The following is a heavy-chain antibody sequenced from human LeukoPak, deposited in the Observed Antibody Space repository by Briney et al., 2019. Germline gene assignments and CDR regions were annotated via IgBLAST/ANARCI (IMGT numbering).Heavy chain of an antibody. CDR3: ATPTWRTDAFDI. CDR1: GYTFTSYG. Sequence: ASVKVSCKASGYTFTSYGISWVRQAPGQGLEWMGWISAYNGNTNYAQKLQGRVTMTEDTSTDTAYMELSSLRSEDTAVYYCATPTWRTDAFDIWGQGTLVTVSS. V-gene: IGHV1-18*01. CDR2: ISAYNGNT. J-gene: IGHJ3*02. D-gene: IGHD1-1*01.